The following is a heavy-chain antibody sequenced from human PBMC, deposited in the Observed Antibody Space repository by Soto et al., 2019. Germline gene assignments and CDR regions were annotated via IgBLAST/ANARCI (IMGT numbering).Heavy chain of an antibody. J-gene: IGHJ5*02. V-gene: IGHV4-34*01. Sequence: SETLSLTCAVYGGSFSGYYWSWIRQPPGKGLEWIGEINHSGSTNYNPSLKSRVTISVDTSKNQFSLKLSSVTAADTAVYYFASRITIFGVVIWNNWFDPWGQGTLVTVSS. CDR2: INHSGST. D-gene: IGHD3-3*01. CDR3: ASRITIFGVVIWNNWFDP. CDR1: GGSFSGYY.